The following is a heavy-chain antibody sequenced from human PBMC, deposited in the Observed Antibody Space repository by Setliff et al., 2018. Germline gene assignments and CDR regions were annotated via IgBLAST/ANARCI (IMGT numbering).Heavy chain of an antibody. CDR3: ARSPSSGAYWNPRPFYSDY. V-gene: IGHV4-61*09. Sequence: SDTLSLTCSVSGASITSGGFYWTWIRQPAGKGLEWIGHISPSGSTTYNPSVKSRVTISLDTSKNHFSLKLDSVTAADTALYYCARSPSSGAYWNPRPFYSDYWARGTLVTVSS. CDR2: ISPSGST. D-gene: IGHD1-26*01. J-gene: IGHJ4*02. CDR1: GASITSGGFY.